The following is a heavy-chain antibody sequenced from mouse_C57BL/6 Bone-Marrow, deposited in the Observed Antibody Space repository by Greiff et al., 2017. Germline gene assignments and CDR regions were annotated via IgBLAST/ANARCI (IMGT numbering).Heavy chain of an antibody. CDR2: IYPGGGYT. V-gene: IGHV1-63*01. CDR1: GYTFTNYW. CDR3: ARFVLTRSIDV. J-gene: IGHJ1*03. Sequence: QVQLQQSGAELVRPGTSVKMSCKASGYTFTNYWIGWAKQRPGHGLEWIGDIYPGGGYTNYYEKFKGMATLTADKSSSTAYMQFSSLTSEDSAIYYCARFVLTRSIDVWGKGTTVTVSS.